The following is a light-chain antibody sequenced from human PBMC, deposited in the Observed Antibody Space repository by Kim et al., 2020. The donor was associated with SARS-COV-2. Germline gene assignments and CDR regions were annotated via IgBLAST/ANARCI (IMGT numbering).Light chain of an antibody. CDR3: QAWDSSTVL. Sequence: ELTQPPSVSVSPGQTASITCSGDKLGDRYVCWYQQKPGQSPVLVIYGENRRPSGIPERFSGSNSGNTATLTISGTQAMDEADYYCQAWDSSTVLFGGGTKLTVL. V-gene: IGLV3-1*01. J-gene: IGLJ2*01. CDR1: KLGDRY. CDR2: GEN.